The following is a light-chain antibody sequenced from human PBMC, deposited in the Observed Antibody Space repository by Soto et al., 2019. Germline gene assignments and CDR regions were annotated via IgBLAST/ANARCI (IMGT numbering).Light chain of an antibody. V-gene: IGKV1-27*01. CDR1: QDISNY. CDR3: QMYNSVPLT. Sequence: DIQMTQSPSSLSASVGDRVTITCRASQDISNYLAWYQQKPGQVPKVLIYVASTLKSGVPSRFSGSGSGTDFSLTISSLQPEDVATYYCQMYNSVPLTFGGGTKVESK. J-gene: IGKJ4*01. CDR2: VAS.